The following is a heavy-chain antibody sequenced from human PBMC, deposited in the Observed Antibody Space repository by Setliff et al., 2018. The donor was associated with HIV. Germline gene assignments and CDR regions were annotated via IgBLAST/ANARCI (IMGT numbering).Heavy chain of an antibody. CDR3: ARVPPECSSSSQAFDI. V-gene: IGHV4-59*11. Sequence: SETLSLTCTVSGSSISGHFWTWIRQPPGKGLEWIGYIYTTGSTNYNPSLTSRVTISVDTSKNKFSLKMRSVTAADTAVYYCARVPPECSSSSQAFDIWGQGTKVTVSS. D-gene: IGHD6-6*01. CDR2: IYTTGST. CDR1: GSSISGHF. J-gene: IGHJ3*02.